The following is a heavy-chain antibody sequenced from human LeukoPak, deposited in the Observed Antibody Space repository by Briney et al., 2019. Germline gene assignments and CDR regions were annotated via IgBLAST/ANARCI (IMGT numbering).Heavy chain of an antibody. CDR2: IFYGGSS. Sequence: SETLSLTCTVSGDSMYNSDYYWGWIRRPPGKGLEWIGSIFYGGSSYYNPSLKSRATISIDRSKNHFSLTLISVTAADTAVYFCARDQVDYDIPDHYDYWGKGTLVTVSS. D-gene: IGHD3-22*01. J-gene: IGHJ4*02. V-gene: IGHV4-39*07. CDR3: ARDQVDYDIPDHYDY. CDR1: GDSMYNSDYY.